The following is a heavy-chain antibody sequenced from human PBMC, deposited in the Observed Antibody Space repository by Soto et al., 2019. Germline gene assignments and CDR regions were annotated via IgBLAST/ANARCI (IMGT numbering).Heavy chain of an antibody. CDR1: VGSISISY. V-gene: IGHV4-4*07. D-gene: IGHD6-19*01. J-gene: IGHJ5*02. CDR3: ARDLVGYSSAWFNWFDP. Sequence: PSETLCITCTFSVGSISISYWSWIRQPAGKGLEWIGRIYASGSTNYNPSLKSRVTMSVDTSKNQFSLKVSSVTAADTAVYYCARDLVGYSSAWFNWFDPWGQGTMVTVSS. CDR2: IYASGST.